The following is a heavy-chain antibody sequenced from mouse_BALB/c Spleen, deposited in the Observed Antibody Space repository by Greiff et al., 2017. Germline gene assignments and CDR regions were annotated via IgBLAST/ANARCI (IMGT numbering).Heavy chain of an antibody. CDR2: ISSGSSTI. CDR3: ARSITTYYYAMDY. J-gene: IGHJ4*01. CDR1: GFTFSSFG. D-gene: IGHD1-2*01. Sequence: VKLVESGGGLVQPGGSRKLSCAASGFTFSSFGMHWVRQAPEKGLEWVAYISSGSSTIYYADTVKGRFTISRDNPKNTLFLQMTSLRSEDTAMYYCARSITTYYYAMDYWGQGTSVTVSS. V-gene: IGHV5-17*02.